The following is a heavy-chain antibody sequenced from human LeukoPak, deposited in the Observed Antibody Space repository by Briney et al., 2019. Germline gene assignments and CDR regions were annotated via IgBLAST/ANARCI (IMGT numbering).Heavy chain of an antibody. Sequence: GGSLRLSCAASGFTFSDYYMDWVRQAPGKGLEGVGRTKNKANSYTTQYAASGKGRFTISSDDSKNSLYLKMNSLKTEDTAVYYCARGSSGLTISSYGMDVWGKGTTVTVSS. J-gene: IGHJ6*04. D-gene: IGHD3-9*01. CDR3: ARGSSGLTISSYGMDV. CDR2: TKNKANSYTT. CDR1: GFTFSDYY. V-gene: IGHV3-72*01.